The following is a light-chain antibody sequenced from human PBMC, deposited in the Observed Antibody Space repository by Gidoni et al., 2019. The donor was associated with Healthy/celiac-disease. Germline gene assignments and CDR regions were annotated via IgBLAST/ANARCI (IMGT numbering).Light chain of an antibody. V-gene: IGKV1-39*01. CDR1: QSISSY. CDR2: AAS. Sequence: DIQMTQSPSSLSASVGDRVTITCRASQSISSYLNWYQQKPGKAPKLLIYAASSLQSGVPSRFSGSGSGTDFTLTISSLQPEDFATYYCQQSYSTPPMYTFGQXTKLEI. J-gene: IGKJ2*01. CDR3: QQSYSTPPMYT.